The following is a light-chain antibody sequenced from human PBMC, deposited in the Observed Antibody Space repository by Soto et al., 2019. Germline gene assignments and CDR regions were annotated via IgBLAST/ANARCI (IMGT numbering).Light chain of an antibody. CDR1: QSVSSGY. V-gene: IGKV3-20*01. CDR2: GAS. Sequence: EMVLTQSPVTLSLSPGERATLSCRASQSVSSGYLAWYQQKPGQAPRLLIYGASNRATGIPDRFSGSGSGTDFTLTISRLEPEDFAVYYCQQYGSSPRTFGQGTKVDIK. CDR3: QQYGSSPRT. J-gene: IGKJ1*01.